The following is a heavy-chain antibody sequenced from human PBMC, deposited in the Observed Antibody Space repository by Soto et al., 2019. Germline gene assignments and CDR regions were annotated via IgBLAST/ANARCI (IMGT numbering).Heavy chain of an antibody. Sequence: SETLSLTCTVSGYSIRNGYYWGWIRQPPGKELEWIGTIYHSGSTYYNPSLKSRVTISVDASENHFSLKLSSVTAADTAVYYCARVGPYCGGDCYSPPPWGQGTLVTVSS. D-gene: IGHD2-21*02. V-gene: IGHV4-38-2*02. J-gene: IGHJ5*02. CDR2: IYHSGST. CDR3: ARVGPYCGGDCYSPPP. CDR1: GYSIRNGYY.